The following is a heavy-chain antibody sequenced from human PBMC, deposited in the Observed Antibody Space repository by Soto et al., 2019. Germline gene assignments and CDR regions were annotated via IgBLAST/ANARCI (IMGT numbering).Heavy chain of an antibody. CDR3: AGGTGWLIDY. Sequence: EVQLMESGGGLVQPGGSLRLSCAGSGFTFSSYWMNWVRQAPGKGLEWVANIKQDGSEKYYVDSVTGRFSISRDNAQNSMYLQMNSLRAEDTAVYYCAGGTGWLIDYWGQGTLVTVSS. V-gene: IGHV3-7*04. J-gene: IGHJ4*02. D-gene: IGHD6-19*01. CDR1: GFTFSSYW. CDR2: IKQDGSEK.